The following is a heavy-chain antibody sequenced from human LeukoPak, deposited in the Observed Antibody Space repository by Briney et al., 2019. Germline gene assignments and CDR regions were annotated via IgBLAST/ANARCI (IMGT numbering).Heavy chain of an antibody. V-gene: IGHV4-59*01. J-gene: IGHJ4*02. D-gene: IGHD3-10*01. CDR2: VYFTGST. CDR3: ATGRVYYGSEY. Sequence: PSETLSLTCTVSGGSINSYYWSWIRQPPGKGLEWIGYVYFTGSTNYNPSLKSRLTISLDTSNNQFSLMLSSVTAADTAVYYCATGRVYYGSEYWGQGTLVTVSS. CDR1: GGSINSYY.